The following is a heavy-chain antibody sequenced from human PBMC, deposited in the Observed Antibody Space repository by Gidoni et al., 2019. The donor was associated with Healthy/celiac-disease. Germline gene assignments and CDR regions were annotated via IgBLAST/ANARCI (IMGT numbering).Heavy chain of an antibody. CDR3: AKDGVEVGMGWFDP. V-gene: IGHV3-30*18. CDR1: GFTFSSYG. CDR2: ISYDGSNK. D-gene: IGHD3-22*01. Sequence: QVQLVESGGGVVQPGRSLRLSCAASGFTFSSYGMHWVRQAPGKGLEWVAVISYDGSNKYYADSVKGRFTISRDNSKNTLYLQMNSLRAEDTAVYYCAKDGVEVGMGWFDPWGQGTLVTVSS. J-gene: IGHJ5*02.